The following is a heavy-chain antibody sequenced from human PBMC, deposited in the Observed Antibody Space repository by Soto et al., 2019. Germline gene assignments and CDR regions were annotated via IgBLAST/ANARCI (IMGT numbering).Heavy chain of an antibody. J-gene: IGHJ4*02. V-gene: IGHV1-8*01. CDR1: GYTFTSYD. Sequence: ASVKVSCKASGYTFTSYDINWVRQATGQGLEWMGWMNPNSGNTGYAQKFQGRVTMTRNTSISTAYMELSSLRSEDTAVYYCARGRSNWNYFDYWGQGALVTVSS. CDR3: ARGRSNWNYFDY. D-gene: IGHD1-1*01. CDR2: MNPNSGNT.